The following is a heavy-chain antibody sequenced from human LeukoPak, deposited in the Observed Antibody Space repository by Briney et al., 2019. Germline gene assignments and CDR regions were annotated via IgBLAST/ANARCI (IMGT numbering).Heavy chain of an antibody. D-gene: IGHD3-3*01. J-gene: IGHJ6*03. CDR2: IYYSGST. CDR1: GDSISSSSYY. CDR3: ARGLRFLEWLPYYYYYYMDV. Sequence: SETLSLTCTVSGDSISSSSYYWGWIRQPPGKGLEWIGSIYYSGSTYYNPSLKSRVTISVDTSKNQFSLKLSSVTAADTAVYYCARGLRFLEWLPYYYYYYMDVWGKGTTVTVSS. V-gene: IGHV4-39*01.